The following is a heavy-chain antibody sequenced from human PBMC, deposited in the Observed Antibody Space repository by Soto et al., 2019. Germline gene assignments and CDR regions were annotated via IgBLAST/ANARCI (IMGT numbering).Heavy chain of an antibody. CDR3: ARLEGLATISYYFDF. J-gene: IGHJ4*02. V-gene: IGHV4-39*01. CDR2: IYYRGNA. Sequence: PSETLSLTCAVSGGSISNYYWGWIRQPPGKGLEWIGSIYYRGNAYYNPSLQTRVTISLDKSKSQFSLKLNSVTAADSAVYFCARLEGLATISYYFDFWGPGALVTVSS. D-gene: IGHD3-9*01. CDR1: GGSISNYY.